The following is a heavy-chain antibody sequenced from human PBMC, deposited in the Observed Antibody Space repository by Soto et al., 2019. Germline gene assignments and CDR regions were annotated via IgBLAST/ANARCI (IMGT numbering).Heavy chain of an antibody. CDR1: GYTFTSYA. CDR2: INAGNGNT. CDR3: ARPPVPYYDFWSGYYTSYYYYGMDV. D-gene: IGHD3-3*01. V-gene: IGHV1-3*01. J-gene: IGHJ6*02. Sequence: ASVKVSCKASGYTFTSYAMHWVRQAPGQRLEWMGWINAGNGNTKYSQKFQGRVTITRDTSASTAYMELSSLRPEDTAVYYCARPPVPYYDFWSGYYTSYYYYGMDVWGQGTTVTVSS.